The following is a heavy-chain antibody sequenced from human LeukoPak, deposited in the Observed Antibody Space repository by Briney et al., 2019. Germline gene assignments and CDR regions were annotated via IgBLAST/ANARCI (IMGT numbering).Heavy chain of an antibody. CDR2: ISSSSTI. D-gene: IGHD2-21*02. Sequence: GGSLRLSCAASRFTFGSYSMNWVRQAPGKGLEWVSYISSSSTICYADSVKGRFTISRDNAKNSLYLQINSLRDEDTAVYYCARKRDCGGDCHGFDYWGQGTLVTVSS. CDR1: RFTFGSYS. V-gene: IGHV3-48*02. J-gene: IGHJ4*02. CDR3: ARKRDCGGDCHGFDY.